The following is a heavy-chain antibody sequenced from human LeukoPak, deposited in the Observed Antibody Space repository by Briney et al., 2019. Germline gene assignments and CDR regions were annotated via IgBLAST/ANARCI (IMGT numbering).Heavy chain of an antibody. J-gene: IGHJ4*02. CDR3: TRAGAVAGVFDY. CDR1: GFTFSSYE. Sequence: SLRLSCAASGFTFSSYEMNWVRQAPGKGLEWVGFIRSKAYGGTTEYAASVKGRFTISRDDSKSIAYLQMNSLKTEDTAVYYCTRAGAVAGVFDYWGQGTLVTVSS. CDR2: IRSKAYGGTT. D-gene: IGHD6-19*01. V-gene: IGHV3-49*04.